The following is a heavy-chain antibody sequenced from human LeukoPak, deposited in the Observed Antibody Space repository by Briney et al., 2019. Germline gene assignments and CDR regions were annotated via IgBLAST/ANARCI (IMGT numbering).Heavy chain of an antibody. D-gene: IGHD1-26*01. J-gene: IGHJ4*02. CDR3: LSAVGPSEY. CDR1: GFTFSRYW. V-gene: IGHV3-74*01. CDR2: INSDGSDT. Sequence: GGSLRLSCAASGFTFSRYWIDWVRQAPRKGLVWVSRINSDGSDTVYADSVRGRFTISRDNAKNTLYLQMNSLGADDTAVYYCLSAVGPSEYWGQGTLVTVAS.